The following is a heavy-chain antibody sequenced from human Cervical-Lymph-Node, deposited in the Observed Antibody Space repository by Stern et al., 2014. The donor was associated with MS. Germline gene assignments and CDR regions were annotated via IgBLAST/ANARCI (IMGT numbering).Heavy chain of an antibody. CDR1: GSTFPTYG. J-gene: IGHJ6*02. CDR2: IRDYNGDT. V-gene: IGHV1-18*01. D-gene: IGHD2-21*01. Sequence: QVQLVESGPEVKKPGASVKVYCKAYGSTFPTYGINWVRQAPGQGLEWMGWIRDYNGDTNSAQKFQGRVTMTKDTSTNTAYMELRSLTSDDTAVYYCAQSLAYYGMDVWGQGTTVTVSS. CDR3: AQSLAYYGMDV.